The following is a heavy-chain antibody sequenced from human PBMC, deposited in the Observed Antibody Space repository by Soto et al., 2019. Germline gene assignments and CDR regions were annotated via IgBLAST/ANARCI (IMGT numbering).Heavy chain of an antibody. D-gene: IGHD3-3*01. CDR3: ARAPGYDHYHYCGMDV. CDR1: GDSVSSSRAA. V-gene: IGHV6-1*01. Sequence: LQTLSLSCAISGDSVSSSRAAWNWLRQSPSRGLEWLGRTYYRSKWYNDYAVSVNSRITINPDTSKNQFSLQMNSVTPEDTAVYYCARAPGYDHYHYCGMDVWGQATTVTVS. CDR2: TYYRSKWYN. J-gene: IGHJ6*02.